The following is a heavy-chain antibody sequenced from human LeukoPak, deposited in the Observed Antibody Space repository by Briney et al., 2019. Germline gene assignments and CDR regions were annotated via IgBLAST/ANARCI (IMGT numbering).Heavy chain of an antibody. Sequence: PGGSLRLSCAASGFTFSSYSMNWVRQAPGKGLEWVSYISSSSSTIYYADSVKGRFTISRDNAKNSLYLQMNSLGAEDTAVYYCARDRGLVGDGNYFDYWGQGTLVTVSS. CDR2: ISSSSSTI. D-gene: IGHD1-26*01. CDR1: GFTFSSYS. J-gene: IGHJ4*02. V-gene: IGHV3-48*04. CDR3: ARDRGLVGDGNYFDY.